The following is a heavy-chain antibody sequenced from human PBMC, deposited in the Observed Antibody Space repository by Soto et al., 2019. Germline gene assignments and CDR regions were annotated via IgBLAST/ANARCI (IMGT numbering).Heavy chain of an antibody. V-gene: IGHV4-31*03. J-gene: IGHJ5*02. CDR2: IYYSGST. CDR1: GGSISSGGYY. CDR3: ARGTYYYDSSGYPTYNWFDP. D-gene: IGHD3-22*01. Sequence: SETLSLTCTVSGGSISSGGYYWSWIRQHPGKGLEWIGYIYYSGSTYYNPSLKSRVTISVDTSKNQFSLKLSSVTAADTAVYYCARGTYYYDSSGYPTYNWFDPWGQGTLVTVSS.